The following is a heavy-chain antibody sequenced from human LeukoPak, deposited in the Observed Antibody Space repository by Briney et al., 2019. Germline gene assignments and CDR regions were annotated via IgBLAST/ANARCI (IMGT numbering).Heavy chain of an antibody. CDR1: GYSISSGYQ. J-gene: IGHJ4*02. CDR3: ARKGGSSSFDY. CDR2: IHYSGTT. Sequence: SETLSLTXAVSGYSISSGYQWAWIRQPPGKGLEWLGSIHYSGTTYYKASLKSRVTISVDTSQNQFSLKLTSVTAADTAVYYCARKGGSSSFDYWGQGTLITVSS. D-gene: IGHD6-13*01. V-gene: IGHV4-38-2*01.